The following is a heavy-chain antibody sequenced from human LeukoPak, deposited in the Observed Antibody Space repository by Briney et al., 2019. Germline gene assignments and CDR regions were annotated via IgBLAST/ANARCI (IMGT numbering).Heavy chain of an antibody. CDR3: ATALGTTVTTTSPWFDP. Sequence: ASVKVSCKASGYTFTGYYMHWVRQAPGQGLERMGWINPNSGGTNYAQKFQGRVTMTRDTSISTAYMELSRLRSDDTAVYYCATALGTTVTTTSPWFDPWGQGTLVTVSS. J-gene: IGHJ5*02. V-gene: IGHV1-2*02. CDR2: INPNSGGT. D-gene: IGHD4-17*01. CDR1: GYTFTGYY.